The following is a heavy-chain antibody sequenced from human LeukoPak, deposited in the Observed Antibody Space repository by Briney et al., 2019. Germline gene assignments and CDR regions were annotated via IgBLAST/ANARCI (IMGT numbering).Heavy chain of an antibody. D-gene: IGHD2-2*01. CDR3: ARRVPYCSSTSCPPGYHGMDV. Sequence: LRLSCAASGFTFSDYYMTWIRQPPGKGLXXXXXXXHSXSTNYNPSLKSRVTISVDTSKNQFSLKLSSVTAADTAVYYCARRVPYCSSTSCPPGYHGMDVWGQGTTVTVSS. CDR2: XXHSXST. J-gene: IGHJ6*02. CDR1: GFTFSDYY. V-gene: IGHV4-34*01.